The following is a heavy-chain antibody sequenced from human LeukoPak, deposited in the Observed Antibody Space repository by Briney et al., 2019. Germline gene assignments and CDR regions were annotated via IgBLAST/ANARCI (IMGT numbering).Heavy chain of an antibody. CDR1: GYSLSQLS. CDR3: AREITIFGVVPRNCAFDI. CDR2: FDFEDGET. V-gene: IGHV1-24*01. Sequence: ASVKVSCKVSGYSLSQLSIHWVRQAPGKGLEWMGGFDFEDGETLYAQKFRGRLTVTEDESTSTAYMELSSLRSEDTAVYYCAREITIFGVVPRNCAFDIWGQGTMVTVSS. D-gene: IGHD3-3*01. J-gene: IGHJ3*02.